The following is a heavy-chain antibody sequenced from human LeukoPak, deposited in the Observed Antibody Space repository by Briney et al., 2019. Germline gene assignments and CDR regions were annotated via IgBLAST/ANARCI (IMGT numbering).Heavy chain of an antibody. V-gene: IGHV3-30*18. CDR3: AKDKGVTMVVAAT. D-gene: IGHD2-15*01. CDR1: GFTFSTYG. CDR2: ISYDGSDK. J-gene: IGHJ5*02. Sequence: TGGSLRLSCAASGFTFSTYGMHWVRQAPGKGLEWVAVISYDGSDKYYADSVKGRFTISRDNSKNTLYLQMDSLRAEDTAVYYCAKDKGVTMVVAATWGQGTLVSVSS.